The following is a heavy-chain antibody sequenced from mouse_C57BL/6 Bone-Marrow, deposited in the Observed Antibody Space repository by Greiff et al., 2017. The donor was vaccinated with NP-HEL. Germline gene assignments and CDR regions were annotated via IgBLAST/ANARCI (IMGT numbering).Heavy chain of an antibody. CDR1: GYTFTDYY. CDR3: VYYSNYDGFAY. Sequence: EVQLQQSGPELVKPGASVKISCKASGYTFTDYYMNWVKQSHGKSLEWIGDINPNNGGTSYNQKFKGKATLTVDKSSSTAYMELRSLTSEDSAVYYCVYYSNYDGFAYWAKGLWSLSLQ. V-gene: IGHV1-26*01. J-gene: IGHJ3*01. D-gene: IGHD2-5*01. CDR2: INPNNGGT.